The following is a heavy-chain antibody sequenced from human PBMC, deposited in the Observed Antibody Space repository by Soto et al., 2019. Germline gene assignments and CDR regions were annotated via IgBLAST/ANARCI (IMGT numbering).Heavy chain of an antibody. CDR1: GFTFSSYW. Sequence: GGSLRLSCAASGFTFSSYWMHWVRQAPGKGLVWVSRINSDGSSTSYAHSVKGRFTISRDNAKNTLYLQMNSLGAEDTAVYYCARAPMIVPAAFDIWGQGTMVTVSS. V-gene: IGHV3-74*01. J-gene: IGHJ3*02. CDR3: ARAPMIVPAAFDI. D-gene: IGHD3-22*01. CDR2: INSDGSST.